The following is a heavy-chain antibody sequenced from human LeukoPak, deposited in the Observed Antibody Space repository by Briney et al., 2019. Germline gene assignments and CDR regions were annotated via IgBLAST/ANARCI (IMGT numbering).Heavy chain of an antibody. V-gene: IGHV1-3*01. Sequence: ASVKVSCKASGYTFTSYAMHWVRQAPGQRLEWMGWINAGNGNTKYSQKFQGRVTITRDTSASTAYMELSSLRSEDTAVYYCARAVPAARNYYYGMDVWGQGTTATVSS. D-gene: IGHD2-2*01. J-gene: IGHJ6*02. CDR1: GYTFTSYA. CDR2: INAGNGNT. CDR3: ARAVPAARNYYYGMDV.